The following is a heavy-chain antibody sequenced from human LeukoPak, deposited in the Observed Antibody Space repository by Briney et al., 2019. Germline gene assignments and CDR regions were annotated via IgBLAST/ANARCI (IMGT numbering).Heavy chain of an antibody. CDR1: GGSFSGYY. CDR3: ATRLRGLDI. J-gene: IGHJ3*02. V-gene: IGHV4-34*01. D-gene: IGHD4-17*01. Sequence: SETLSLTCAVYGGSFSGYYWSWIRQPPGKGLEWIGEINRSGSTNYNPSLKSRVTISVDTSKNQFSLKLSSVTAADTAVYYCATRLRGLDIWGQGTMVTVSS. CDR2: INRSGST.